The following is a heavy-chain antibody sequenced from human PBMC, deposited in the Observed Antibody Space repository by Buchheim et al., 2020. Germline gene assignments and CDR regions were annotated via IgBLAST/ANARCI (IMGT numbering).Heavy chain of an antibody. Sequence: EVQLVESGGGLVQPGGSLRLSCAASGFTFSSYWMHWVRQAPGKGLVWVSAISSGGSTYYADSVKGRFTISRDISKNTLYLQMNSLRAEDTAIYYCAKADGDYVHYYFDYWGQGTL. J-gene: IGHJ4*02. CDR2: ISSGGST. D-gene: IGHD4-17*01. V-gene: IGHV3-23*04. CDR1: GFTFSSYW. CDR3: AKADGDYVHYYFDY.